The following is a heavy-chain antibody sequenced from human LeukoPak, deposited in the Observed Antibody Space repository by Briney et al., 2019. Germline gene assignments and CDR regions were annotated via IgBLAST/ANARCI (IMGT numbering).Heavy chain of an antibody. CDR1: GFTFSDNH. CDR3: ARDFRRGEGY. Sequence: GGSLRLSCAASGFTFSDNHMSWIRQAPGKGLEWVSYISSSGSIKYYADSVKGRFTISRDNAKNSLYLHMNSLRAEDTAVYYCARDFRRGEGYWGQGTLVTVSS. CDR2: ISSSGSIK. V-gene: IGHV3-11*04. J-gene: IGHJ4*02.